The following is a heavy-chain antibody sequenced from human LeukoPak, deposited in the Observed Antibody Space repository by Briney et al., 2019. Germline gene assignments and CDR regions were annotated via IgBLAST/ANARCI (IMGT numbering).Heavy chain of an antibody. D-gene: IGHD1-26*01. CDR1: GFTFSSPA. V-gene: IGHV3-23*01. CDR3: AKDSPVATW. Sequence: GGSLRLSCAASGFTFSSPAMSWVRQTPGKGLEWVSSITPSGDGTYYAASVKGRFTISRDNSKNTLYLQMDSLRANDTAKYYCAKDSPVATWWGQGTLVTVSS. CDR2: ITPSGDGT. J-gene: IGHJ4*02.